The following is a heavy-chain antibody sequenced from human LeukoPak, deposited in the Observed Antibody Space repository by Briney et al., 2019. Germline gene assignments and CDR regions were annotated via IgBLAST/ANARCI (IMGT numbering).Heavy chain of an antibody. CDR1: GFNFASNW. CDR2: INSGGSGT. J-gene: IGHJ3*02. CDR3: ARDPSGSYYPRVSGALDI. D-gene: IGHD1-26*01. Sequence: PGGSLRLSCAASGFNFASNWMHWVRQTPGKGLMWVSRINSGGSGTSYADSVEGRFTISRDNAKNSLYLQMDSLRAEDTAVYYCARDPSGSYYPRVSGALDIWGQGTMVTVSS. V-gene: IGHV3-74*01.